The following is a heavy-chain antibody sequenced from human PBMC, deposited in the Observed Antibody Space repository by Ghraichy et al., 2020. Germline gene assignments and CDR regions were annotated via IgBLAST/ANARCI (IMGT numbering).Heavy chain of an antibody. CDR1: GFTLSSYS. J-gene: IGHJ6*02. CDR3: ARASRVVRFYYYDGMDV. V-gene: IGHV3-48*02. Sequence: GESLNISCVGSGFTLSSYSMNWVRQSPEKGLEWVSYITSSGRTISYADSVKGRFPISRDDAQNALYLQMKSLRDDDTGVYYCARASRVVRFYYYDGMDVWRQGTTVTV. D-gene: IGHD2-21*01. CDR2: ITSSGRTI.